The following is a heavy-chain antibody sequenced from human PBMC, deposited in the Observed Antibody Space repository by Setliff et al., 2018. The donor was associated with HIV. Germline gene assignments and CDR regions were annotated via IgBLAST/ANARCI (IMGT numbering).Heavy chain of an antibody. D-gene: IGHD2-15*01. V-gene: IGHV4-59*01. J-gene: IGHJ4*02. CDR1: GGPISSYY. CDR3: AREAPGSRNRWPYYFDF. Sequence: KTSETLSLTCNVSGGPISSYYWSWIRQPPGKGLEYIGYIYSNGGTNYNPSLKSRVTISIDTSKNQFSLRLSSVTAADTAVYYCAREAPGSRNRWPYYFDFWGQGMLVTVSS. CDR2: IYSNGGT.